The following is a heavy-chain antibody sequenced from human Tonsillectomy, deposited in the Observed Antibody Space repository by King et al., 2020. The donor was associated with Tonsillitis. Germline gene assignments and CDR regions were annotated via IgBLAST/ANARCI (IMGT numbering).Heavy chain of an antibody. J-gene: IGHJ3*02. V-gene: IGHV3-9*01. CDR1: GFTFDDYA. D-gene: IGHD4-17*01. CDR2: ISWNSGSI. CDR3: AKAYYGDYGNDAFDI. Sequence: VQLVESGGGLVQPGRSLRLSCAASGFTFDDYAMHWVRQAPGKGLEWVSGISWNSGSIGYADSVKGRFTISRDNAKNSLYLQMNSLRAEDTALYYCAKAYYGDYGNDAFDIWGQGTMVTVSS.